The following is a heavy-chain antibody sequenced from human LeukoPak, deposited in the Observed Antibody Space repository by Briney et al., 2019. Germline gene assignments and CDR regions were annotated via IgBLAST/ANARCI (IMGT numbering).Heavy chain of an antibody. CDR2: INTNTGNP. D-gene: IGHD5-12*01. Sequence: ASVKVSCKASGGTFSSYAISWVRQAPGQGLEWMGWINTNTGNPTYAHGFTGRFVFSLDTSVSTAYLQISSLKAEDTAVYYCARSLSFKWLRADAFDIWGQGTMVTVSS. CDR3: ARSLSFKWLRADAFDI. CDR1: GGTFSSYA. J-gene: IGHJ3*02. V-gene: IGHV7-4-1*02.